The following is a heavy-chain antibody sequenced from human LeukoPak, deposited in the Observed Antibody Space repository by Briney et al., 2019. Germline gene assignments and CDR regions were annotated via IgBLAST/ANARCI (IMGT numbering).Heavy chain of an antibody. D-gene: IGHD2-15*01. CDR2: ISSNSSYI. CDR1: GFTFSSYS. J-gene: IGHJ3*02. V-gene: IGHV3-21*01. CDR3: ARDRAYSHAFDI. Sequence: GGSLRLTCAASGFTFSSYSMNWVRQAPGKGLEWVSSISSNSSYIYYADSVKGRFTISRDNAKNSLYLQMNSLRAEDTAVYYCARDRAYSHAFDIWGQGTMVTVSS.